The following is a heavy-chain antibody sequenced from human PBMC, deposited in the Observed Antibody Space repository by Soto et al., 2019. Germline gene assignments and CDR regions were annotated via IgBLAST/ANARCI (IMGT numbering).Heavy chain of an antibody. CDR2: IDGSGGLT. J-gene: IGHJ5*02. CDR1: GFTFGTTD. CDR3: VKNSGGFNT. Sequence: QLLQSGGGLVQPGGSLPLSCAASGFTFGTTDMSWVRQAPGEGLEWVSTIDGSGGLTYYADSVKGRFTISRDNSRNTVYLQMNSLRGDDTALYYCVKNSGGFNTWGQGALVTVSS. V-gene: IGHV3-23*01. D-gene: IGHD3-10*01.